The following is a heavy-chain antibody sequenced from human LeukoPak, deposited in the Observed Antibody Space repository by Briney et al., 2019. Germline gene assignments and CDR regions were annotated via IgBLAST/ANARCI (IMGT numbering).Heavy chain of an antibody. D-gene: IGHD2-2*01. Sequence: ASVKFSCKASGYTFTGYYMHWVRQAPGQGLEWMGWIIPNSGGTNYAQKFQGRVTMSRDTSISTAGMELSRLRSDDTAVYCCARGALGYCSSTSCSDFDYWGQGTLVTVSS. V-gene: IGHV1-2*02. CDR3: ARGALGYCSSTSCSDFDY. CDR1: GYTFTGYY. J-gene: IGHJ4*02. CDR2: IIPNSGGT.